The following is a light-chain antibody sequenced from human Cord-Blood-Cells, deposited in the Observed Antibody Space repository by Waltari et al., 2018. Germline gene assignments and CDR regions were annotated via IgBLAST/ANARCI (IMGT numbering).Light chain of an antibody. CDR3: QQYGSSPRT. J-gene: IGKJ1*01. Sequence: EIVFTQSPGTLSLSHGERATLSCRASQSVSSSYLAWYQQKPGQAPRLLIYGASSRATGIPDRFSGSGSGTDFTLTISRLEPEDFAVYYCQQYGSSPRTFGQGTKVEIK. V-gene: IGKV3-20*01. CDR1: QSVSSSY. CDR2: GAS.